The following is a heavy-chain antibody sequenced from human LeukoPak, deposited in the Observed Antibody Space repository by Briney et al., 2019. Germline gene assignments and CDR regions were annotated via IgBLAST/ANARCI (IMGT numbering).Heavy chain of an antibody. Sequence: TASETLSLTCAVYGGSFSGYYWSWIRQPPGKGLEWIGEINHSGSTNYNPSLKSRVTISVDTSKNQFSLKLSSVTAADTAVYYCARARVWELQQLFDYWGQGTLVTVSS. D-gene: IGHD1-26*01. CDR3: ARARVWELQQLFDY. CDR1: GGSFSGYY. J-gene: IGHJ4*02. CDR2: INHSGST. V-gene: IGHV4-34*01.